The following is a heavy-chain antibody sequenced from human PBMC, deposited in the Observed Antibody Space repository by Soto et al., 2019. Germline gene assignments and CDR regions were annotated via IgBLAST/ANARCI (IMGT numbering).Heavy chain of an antibody. CDR1: GGSISSYY. CDR3: ARQSDYGDYLDY. J-gene: IGHJ4*02. V-gene: IGHV4-59*01. Sequence: SETLSLTCTVSGGSISSYYWSWIRQPPGKGLEWIGYIYYSGSTNYNPSLKSRVTISVDTSKNQFSLKLSSVTAADTAVYYGARQSDYGDYLDYWGQGTLVTVSS. CDR2: IYYSGST. D-gene: IGHD4-17*01.